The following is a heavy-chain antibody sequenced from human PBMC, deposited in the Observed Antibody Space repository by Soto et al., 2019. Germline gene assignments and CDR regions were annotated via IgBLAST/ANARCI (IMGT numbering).Heavy chain of an antibody. J-gene: IGHJ4*02. D-gene: IGHD4-17*01. V-gene: IGHV1-8*01. CDR3: AREPDYGDQKPFDY. CDR1: GYTFTSYD. CDR2: MNPNSGNT. Sequence: ASVKVSCKASGYTFTSYDINWVRQATGQGLEWMGWMNPNSGNTGYAQKFQGRVTMTRNTSISTAYMELSSLRSEDTAVYYCAREPDYGDQKPFDYWGQGTLVTVSS.